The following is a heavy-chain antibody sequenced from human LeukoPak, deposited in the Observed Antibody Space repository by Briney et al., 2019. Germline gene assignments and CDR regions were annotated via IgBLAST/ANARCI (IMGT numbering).Heavy chain of an antibody. V-gene: IGHV3-30-3*01. CDR3: ARDCCGEWYFFDS. Sequence: PGRSLRLSCAASGFSIRNYAIHWVRQAPGKGLEWVAVISSGGSDKFYADSVKGRFTVPRDNSKNTLYLQMNSLRVEDTAVYYCARDCCGEWYFFDSWGQGTLITVSS. CDR2: ISSGGSDK. D-gene: IGHD3-10*01. CDR1: GFSIRNYA. J-gene: IGHJ4*02.